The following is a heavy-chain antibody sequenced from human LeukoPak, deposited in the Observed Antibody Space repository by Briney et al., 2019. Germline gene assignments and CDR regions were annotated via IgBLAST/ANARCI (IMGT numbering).Heavy chain of an antibody. CDR3: ASGRYYDILTGYLSLPEYFQH. V-gene: IGHV4-34*01. Sequence: SETLSLTCAVYGGSFSGYYWSWIRQPPGKGLEWIGEINHSGSTNYNPSLKSRVTISVDTSKNQFSLKLSSVTAADTAVYYCASGRYYDILTGYLSLPEYFQHWGQGTLVTVSS. CDR2: INHSGST. CDR1: GGSFSGYY. D-gene: IGHD3-9*01. J-gene: IGHJ1*01.